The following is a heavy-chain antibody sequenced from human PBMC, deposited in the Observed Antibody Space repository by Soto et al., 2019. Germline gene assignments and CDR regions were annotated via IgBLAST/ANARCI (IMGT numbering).Heavy chain of an antibody. CDR3: ARSFGSMKEYYFDY. V-gene: IGHV4-59*01. CDR2: IYYSGST. Sequence: SETLSLTCTVSGGSISSYYWSWIRQPPGKGLEWIGYIYYSGSTNYNPSLKSRVTISVDTSKNQFSLKLSSVTAADTAVYYCARSFGSMKEYYFDYWGQGTLVTVSS. D-gene: IGHD3-3*01. CDR1: GGSISSYY. J-gene: IGHJ4*02.